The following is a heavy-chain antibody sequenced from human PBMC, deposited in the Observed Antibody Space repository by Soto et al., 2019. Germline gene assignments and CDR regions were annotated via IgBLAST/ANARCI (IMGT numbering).Heavy chain of an antibody. Sequence: QVQLVQSGAEVKKPGASVNVSCKASGYTFTVCYMHWVRQAPGQGLEWMGWINPKSGGTMYPQKFQGRVTMTWDKSISTAYMALTRLRSDDTAVYYCARDLAKGGGSAGFDYWGQGTLVTVSS. CDR1: GYTFTVCY. V-gene: IGHV1-2*02. CDR3: ARDLAKGGGSAGFDY. J-gene: IGHJ4*02. CDR2: INPKSGGT. D-gene: IGHD2-15*01.